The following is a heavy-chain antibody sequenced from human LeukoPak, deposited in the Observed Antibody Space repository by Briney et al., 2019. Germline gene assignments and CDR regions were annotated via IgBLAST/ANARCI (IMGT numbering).Heavy chain of an antibody. D-gene: IGHD5-18*01. CDR2: IVPSGGTT. CDR1: GLPFKNCA. CDR3: ARDSRWIQFDY. J-gene: IGHJ4*02. V-gene: IGHV3-23*01. Sequence: PGGSLRLSCAASGLPFKNCAMSWVRQAPGKGLEWVSGIVPSGGTTYYADSVKGRFTVSRDNSKNTLYLQMNSLRADDTAVYYCARDSRWIQFDYWGQGTLVTVSS.